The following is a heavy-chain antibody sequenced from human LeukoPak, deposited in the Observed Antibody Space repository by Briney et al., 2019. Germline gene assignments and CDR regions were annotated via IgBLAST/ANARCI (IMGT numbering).Heavy chain of an antibody. Sequence: KAGGSLRLSCAASGFTFSTYTMNWVRQAPGKGLEWVSSISSSSIYIYYTDSVKGRFTISRDNARNSVYLQMNNLRAEDTAGYFLGRRDRDYGRGGAPYYRGQGTLVTVSS. V-gene: IGHV3-21*01. CDR3: GRRDRDYGRGGAPYY. CDR2: ISSSSIYI. D-gene: IGHD4-17*01. CDR1: GFTFSTYT. J-gene: IGHJ4*02.